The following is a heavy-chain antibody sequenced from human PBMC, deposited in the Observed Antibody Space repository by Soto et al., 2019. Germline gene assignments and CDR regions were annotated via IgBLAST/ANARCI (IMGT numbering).Heavy chain of an antibody. V-gene: IGHV3-11*01. Sequence: HVQLVESGGGLVEPVGSLRLSCAASGFSFSDYYVNWIRQAPGKGLEWISYTGRSLYPIYYADSVKGRFSISRDSAKNSVFLQMNSLRVEDTAVYYCARDNRSFWNGYYRRYAYYGMDVWGRGTTVIVSS. J-gene: IGHJ6*02. D-gene: IGHD3-3*01. CDR2: TGRSLYPI. CDR3: ARDNRSFWNGYYRRYAYYGMDV. CDR1: GFSFSDYY.